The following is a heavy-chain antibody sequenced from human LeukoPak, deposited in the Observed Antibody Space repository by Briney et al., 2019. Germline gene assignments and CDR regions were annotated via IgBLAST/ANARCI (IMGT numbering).Heavy chain of an antibody. D-gene: IGHD3-22*01. J-gene: IGHJ6*02. CDR2: INHSGST. V-gene: IGHV4-34*01. Sequence: PSETLSLTCAVYGGSFSGYYWSWIRQPPGKGLEWIGEINHSGSTNYNPSLKSRVTISVDTSKNQFSLKLSSVTAADTAVYYCARVLPRKYYYDSSGYYYDRRYYYYGMDVWGQGTTVTVSS. CDR3: ARVLPRKYYYDSSGYYYDRRYYYYGMDV. CDR1: GGSFSGYY.